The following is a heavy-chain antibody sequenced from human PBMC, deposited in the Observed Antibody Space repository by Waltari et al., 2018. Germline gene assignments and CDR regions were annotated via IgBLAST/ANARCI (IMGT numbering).Heavy chain of an antibody. D-gene: IGHD5-18*01. V-gene: IGHV1-69*01. CDR2: IIPIFGTA. J-gene: IGHJ6*02. Sequence: QVQLVQSGAEVKKPGSSVKVSCKASGGTFSSYAISWVRQAPGQGLEWMGGIIPIFGTANYEQKVQGRVTITADESTSTAYMELSSLRSEDTAVYYCARVSGYSYDKGYYYGMDVWGQGTTVTVSS. CDR3: ARVSGYSYDKGYYYGMDV. CDR1: GGTFSSYA.